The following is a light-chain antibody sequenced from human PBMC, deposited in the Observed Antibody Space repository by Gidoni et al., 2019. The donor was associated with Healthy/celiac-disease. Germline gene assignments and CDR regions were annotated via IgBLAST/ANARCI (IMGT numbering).Light chain of an antibody. V-gene: IGLV2-23*02. J-gene: IGLJ3*02. Sequence: QSPLTQPASVSGSPGPSITISCTRTSSDVGSYNLVSWYQQHPGKAPKLMIYEVSKRPSGVSNRFSGSKSGNTASLTISGLQAEDEADYYCCSYAGSSTWVFGGGTKLTVL. CDR2: EVS. CDR1: SSDVGSYNL. CDR3: CSYAGSSTWV.